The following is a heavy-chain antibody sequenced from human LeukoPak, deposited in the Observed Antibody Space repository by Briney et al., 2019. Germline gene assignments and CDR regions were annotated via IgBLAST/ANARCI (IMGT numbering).Heavy chain of an antibody. D-gene: IGHD4-23*01. J-gene: IGHJ4*02. CDR2: ISGSGGST. CDR3: AKVPGRVVTKNPFDY. Sequence: GGSLRLSCAASGFTFSSYAMSWVRQAPGKGLEWVSAISGSGGSTSYADSVKGWFTISRDNSKNTLYLQMNSLRAEDTAVYYCAKVPGRVVTKNPFDYWGQGTLVTVSS. CDR1: GFTFSSYA. V-gene: IGHV3-23*01.